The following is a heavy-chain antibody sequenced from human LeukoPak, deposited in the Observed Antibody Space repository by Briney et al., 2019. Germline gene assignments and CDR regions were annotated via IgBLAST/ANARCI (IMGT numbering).Heavy chain of an antibody. CDR2: IIPIFGTA. V-gene: IGHV1-69*13. CDR3: ARGNTDHAFDI. J-gene: IGHJ3*02. CDR1: GGTSSSYA. Sequence: ASVKVSCKDSGGTSSSYAISWVRQAPGQGLEWMGGIIPIFGTANYAQKFQGRVTITADESTSTAYMELSSLRSEDTAVYYCARGNTDHAFDIWGQGTMVTVSS. D-gene: IGHD5-18*01.